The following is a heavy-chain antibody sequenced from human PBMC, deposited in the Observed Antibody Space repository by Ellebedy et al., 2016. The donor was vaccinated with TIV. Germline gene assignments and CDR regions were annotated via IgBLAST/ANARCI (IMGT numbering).Heavy chain of an antibody. CDR3: ARGVVPAGMHYYGLDV. CDR2: VIPVFGTA. D-gene: IGHD2-2*01. V-gene: IGHV1-69*13. Sequence: AASVKVSCKTSGGIFISHAISWVRQAPGQGLEWMGGVIPVFGTATYAQKFEGRVSITADESPFTAYMELSSLRSEDTAVYYCARGVVPAGMHYYGLDVWGQGTTVTVSS. CDR1: GGIFISHA. J-gene: IGHJ6*02.